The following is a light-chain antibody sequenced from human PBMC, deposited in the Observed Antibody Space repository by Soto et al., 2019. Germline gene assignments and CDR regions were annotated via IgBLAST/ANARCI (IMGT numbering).Light chain of an antibody. CDR1: SSDVGGYNY. Sequence: SVLTQPRSVSGSPGQSVTISCTGTSSDVGGYNYVSWYQQHPGKAPKLIVHDVSQRPSGVPDRFSGSKSGNTASLTISGLQAEDEADYYCCSFAGTDSYVFGVGTKVTVL. CDR2: DVS. J-gene: IGLJ1*01. V-gene: IGLV2-11*01. CDR3: CSFAGTDSYV.